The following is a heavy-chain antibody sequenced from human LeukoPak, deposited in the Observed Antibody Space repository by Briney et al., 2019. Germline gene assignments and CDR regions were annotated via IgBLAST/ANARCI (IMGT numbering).Heavy chain of an antibody. CDR1: GYTFTSYD. D-gene: IGHD3-22*01. V-gene: IGHV1-8*01. J-gene: IGHJ4*02. CDR2: MNPNSGNT. Sequence: ASVKVSCKASGYTFTSYDINWVRQATGQGLEWMGWMNPNSGNTGYAQKFQGRVTMTRNTSISTAYMELSSLRSDDTAVYYCARDLGSNFYYALDYWGQGTLVTVSS. CDR3: ARDLGSNFYYALDY.